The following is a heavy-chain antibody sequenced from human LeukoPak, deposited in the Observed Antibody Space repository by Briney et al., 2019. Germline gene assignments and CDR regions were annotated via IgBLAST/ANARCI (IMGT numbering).Heavy chain of an antibody. CDR3: ARAWGLGWVVVGGAASHYCDS. J-gene: IGHJ4*02. V-gene: IGHV4-34*01. D-gene: IGHD2-15*01. Sequence: SETLSLTCAVSGGSFRVYYWSWVCQAPGKGLEWIGQINQSGSIYSNPSIKSRFNTPAPTSTKQISLKLSCMTDAATAVYYCARAWGLGWVVVGGAASHYCDSWGQGTLVTVSS. CDR1: GGSFRVYY. CDR2: INQSGSI.